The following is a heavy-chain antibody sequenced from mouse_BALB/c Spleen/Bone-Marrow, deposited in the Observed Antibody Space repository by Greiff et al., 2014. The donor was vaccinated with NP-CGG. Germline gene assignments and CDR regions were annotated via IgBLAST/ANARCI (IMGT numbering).Heavy chain of an antibody. Sequence: EVQLQQSGAELVRPGALVKLSCKASGFNIKDYFMHWVKQRPEQGLEWIGWIDPEIGNTLYDPKFQGKASITADTSSNTAYLQLSSLTSEDTAVYYCARLFGTRDSDYWGQGTTLTVSS. CDR3: ARLFGTRDSDY. D-gene: IGHD4-1*01. CDR1: GFNIKDYF. CDR2: IDPEIGNT. V-gene: IGHV14-1*02. J-gene: IGHJ2*01.